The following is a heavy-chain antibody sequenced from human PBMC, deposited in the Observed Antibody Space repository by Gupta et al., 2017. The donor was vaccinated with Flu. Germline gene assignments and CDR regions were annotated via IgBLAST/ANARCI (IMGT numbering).Heavy chain of an antibody. V-gene: IGHV3-23*01. CDR2: ISGDGRTT. J-gene: IGHJ4*02. CDR3: VRDSVSSLGQVC. D-gene: IGHD3-16*01. CDR1: ELILTNFA. Sequence: VPLWESGGVLVGAGESLSLSCDAYELILTNFAITWVRQFPGKGLEWVSAISGDGRTTFFADCVKGWFTISRDNPRNTVYLEMNGLRSEDAAVYYCVRDSVSSLGQVCWGQGTRVTVSS.